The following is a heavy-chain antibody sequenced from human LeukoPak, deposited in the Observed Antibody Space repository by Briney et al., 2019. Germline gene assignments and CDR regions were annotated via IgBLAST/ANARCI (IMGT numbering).Heavy chain of an antibody. V-gene: IGHV3-53*01. Sequence: GGSLRLSCAASGFTVSSNYMSWVRQAPGKGLEWVSVIYSGGSTYYADSVRGRFTISRDNSKNTLYLQMNSLRAEDTAVYYCARMVGGSYIFDYWGQGTLVTVSS. J-gene: IGHJ4*02. CDR3: ARMVGGSYIFDY. CDR1: GFTVSSNY. CDR2: IYSGGST. D-gene: IGHD1-26*01.